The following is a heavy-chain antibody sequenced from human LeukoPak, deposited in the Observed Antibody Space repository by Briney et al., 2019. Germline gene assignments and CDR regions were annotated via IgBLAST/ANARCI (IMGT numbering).Heavy chain of an antibody. V-gene: IGHV3-53*01. J-gene: IGHJ4*02. CDR2: IYSGGST. D-gene: IGHD4-17*01. Sequence: PGGSLRLSCAASGFTVSSNYMSCVRQAPGKGLEWVSVIYSGGSTYYADSVKGRFTISRDNSKNTLYLQMNSLRAEDTAVYYCVRGDYGDYTLFDYWGQGTLVTVSS. CDR3: VRGDYGDYTLFDY. CDR1: GFTVSSNY.